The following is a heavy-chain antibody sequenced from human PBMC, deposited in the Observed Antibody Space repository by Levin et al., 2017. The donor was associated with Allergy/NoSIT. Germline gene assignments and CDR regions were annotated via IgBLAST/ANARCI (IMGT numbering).Heavy chain of an antibody. J-gene: IGHJ3*02. D-gene: IGHD2-2*01. CDR1: GGSFSGFF. CDR3: ARGRRYCSSSTCYVDAFDI. CDR2: INQSGNT. Sequence: PSETLSLTCAVYGGSFSGFFWGWIRQPPGKGLAWIGDINQSGNTNYNPPLTSRVTISVDTSKSQFSLNLTSVTAADTALYYCARGRRYCSSSTCYVDAFDIWGQGTMVTVSS. V-gene: IGHV4-34*01.